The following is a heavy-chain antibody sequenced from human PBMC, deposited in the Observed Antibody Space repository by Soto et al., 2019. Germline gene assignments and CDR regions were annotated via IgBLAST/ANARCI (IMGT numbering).Heavy chain of an antibody. CDR1: GFTFSSYA. D-gene: IGHD2-8*01. CDR2: ISYDGSNK. CDR3: ARVLMVYAIKGGFDY. V-gene: IGHV3-30-3*01. Sequence: GGSLRLSCAASGFTFSSYAMHWVRQAPGKGLEWVAVISYDGSNKYYADSVKGRFTISRDNSKNTLYLQMNSLRAEDTAVYYCARVLMVYAIKGGFDYWGQGTLVTVSS. J-gene: IGHJ4*02.